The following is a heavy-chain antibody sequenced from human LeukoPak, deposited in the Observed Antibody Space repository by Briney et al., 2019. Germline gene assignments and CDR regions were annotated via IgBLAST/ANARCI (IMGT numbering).Heavy chain of an antibody. J-gene: IGHJ4*02. Sequence: GGSLRLSCAASGFTFSGYGMHWVRQAPGKGLEWVAVIWYDGSNEYYADSVKGRFTISRDNSKNRLYLQMNSLRAEDTAVYYCARDPTAATPQYFDYWGQGTLVTVSS. D-gene: IGHD1-14*01. V-gene: IGHV3-33*01. CDR3: ARDPTAATPQYFDY. CDR2: IWYDGSNE. CDR1: GFTFSGYG.